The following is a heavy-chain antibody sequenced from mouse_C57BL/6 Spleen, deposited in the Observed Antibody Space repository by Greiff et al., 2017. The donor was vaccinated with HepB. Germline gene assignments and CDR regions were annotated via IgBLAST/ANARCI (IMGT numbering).Heavy chain of an antibody. J-gene: IGHJ3*01. CDR2: IDPNSGGT. CDR1: GYTFTSYW. Sequence: QVQLQQPGAELVKPGASVKLSCKASGYTFTSYWMHWVKQRPGRGLERIGRIDPNSGGTKYNEKFKSKATLTVDKPSSTAYMQLSSLTSEDSAVYYCARDYSKIWFAYWGQGTLVTVSA. CDR3: ARDYSKIWFAY. V-gene: IGHV1-72*01. D-gene: IGHD2-5*01.